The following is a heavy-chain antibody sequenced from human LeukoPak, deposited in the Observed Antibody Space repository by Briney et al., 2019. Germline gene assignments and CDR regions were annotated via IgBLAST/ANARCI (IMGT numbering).Heavy chain of an antibody. CDR2: ISSSGSTI. CDR3: ARVGKKYYYDSSGYPLFDY. Sequence: PGGSLRLSCAASGFTFSDYYMSWIRQAPGKGLEWVSYISSSGSTIYYADSAKGRFTISRDNAKNSLYLQMNSLRAEDTAVYYCARVGKKYYYDSSGYPLFDYWGQGTLVTVSS. CDR1: GFTFSDYY. V-gene: IGHV3-11*04. D-gene: IGHD3-22*01. J-gene: IGHJ4*02.